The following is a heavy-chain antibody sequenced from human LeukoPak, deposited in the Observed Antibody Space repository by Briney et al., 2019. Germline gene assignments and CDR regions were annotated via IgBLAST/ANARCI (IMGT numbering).Heavy chain of an antibody. CDR1: GGSTSSSSYY. J-gene: IGHJ4*02. CDR3: ARPRRDGSLALEYDY. CDR2: IYYSGST. Sequence: SETLSLTCTVSGGSTSSSSYYWGWIRQPPGKGLEWIGSIYYSGSTYYNPSLKSRVTISVDTSKNQFSLKLSSVTAADTAVYYCARPRRDGSLALEYDYWGQGTLVTVSS. D-gene: IGHD5-24*01. V-gene: IGHV4-39*01.